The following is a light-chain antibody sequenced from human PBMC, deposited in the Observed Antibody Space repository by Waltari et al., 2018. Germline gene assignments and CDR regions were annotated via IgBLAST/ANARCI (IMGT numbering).Light chain of an antibody. Sequence: QSVLTQPPSASGTPGQRVTISCSGSNSNIGSNVVNWYQQVPGMAPRLLIYRNDPRPSGVPDRFSGSKSGTSASLVISGLQSDDEGNYYCATWDGRLAGVLFGGGTKVTVL. J-gene: IGLJ2*01. CDR2: RND. CDR3: ATWDGRLAGVL. V-gene: IGLV1-44*01. CDR1: NSNIGSNV.